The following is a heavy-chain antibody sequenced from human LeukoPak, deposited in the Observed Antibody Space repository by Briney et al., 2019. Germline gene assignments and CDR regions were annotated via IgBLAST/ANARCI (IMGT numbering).Heavy chain of an antibody. CDR2: IYSSGST. CDR1: GFTFSDYW. D-gene: IGHD5-18*01. CDR3: ARDLRGRYSYGFDY. Sequence: GGSLRLSCAASGFTFSDYWMHWVRQAPGKGLEWVSLIYSSGSTYYTASVKGRFTISRDNSKNTLYLQMNSLRVEDTAVYYCARDLRGRYSYGFDYWGQGTLVTVSS. V-gene: IGHV3-66*01. J-gene: IGHJ4*02.